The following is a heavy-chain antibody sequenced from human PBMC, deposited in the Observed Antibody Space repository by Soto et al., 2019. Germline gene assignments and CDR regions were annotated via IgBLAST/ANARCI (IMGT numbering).Heavy chain of an antibody. CDR1: GGYISSGGYY. CDR2: IYYSGST. CDR3: ARDRVVGNQYYYYYYYMDV. J-gene: IGHJ6*03. D-gene: IGHD6-19*01. V-gene: IGHV4-31*03. Sequence: PSETLSLTCTVSGGYISSGGYYWSWIRQHPGKGLEWIGYIYYSGSTYYNPSLKSRVTISVDTSKNQFSLKLSPVTAADTAVYYCARDRVVGNQYYYYYYYMDVWGKGTTVTVSS.